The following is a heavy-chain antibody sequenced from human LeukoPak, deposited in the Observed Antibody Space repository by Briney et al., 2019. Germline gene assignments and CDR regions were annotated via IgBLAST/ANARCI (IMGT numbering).Heavy chain of an antibody. V-gene: IGHV3-48*01. CDR2: ITRSSSAK. Sequence: GGSLRLSCVASGFTFSSYSMDWVRQAPGKGLEWVSYITRSSSAKFYADSVKGRFTISRDNAENLLYLQMNSLRAEDAAVYYCTRDQEGSDYWGQGTLVTVSS. CDR1: GFTFSSYS. CDR3: TRDQEGSDY. J-gene: IGHJ4*02.